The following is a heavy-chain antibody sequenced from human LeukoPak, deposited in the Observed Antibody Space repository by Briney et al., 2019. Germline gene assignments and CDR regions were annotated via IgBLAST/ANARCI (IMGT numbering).Heavy chain of an antibody. V-gene: IGHV3-7*01. CDR2: IEQNGNEK. Sequence: GGSLRHSRAASGFTFSSYWMTWVRQAPGKGPEWVANIEQNGNEKYHVDSVKGRFTISRDNAKNSLYLQMNSLRVEDTAVYYCARYYGSGSPYREYYFDYWGQGTLVTVSS. CDR1: GFTFSSYW. D-gene: IGHD3-10*01. J-gene: IGHJ4*02. CDR3: ARYYGSGSPYREYYFDY.